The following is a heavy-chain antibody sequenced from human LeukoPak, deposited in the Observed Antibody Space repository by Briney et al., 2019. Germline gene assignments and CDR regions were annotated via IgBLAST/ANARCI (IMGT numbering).Heavy chain of an antibody. D-gene: IGHD3-16*01. J-gene: IGHJ4*02. CDR3: AKDRRIMITFGGVTSDY. CDR1: GFTFSSYA. CDR2: ISGSGGST. V-gene: IGHV3-23*01. Sequence: GGSLRLSCAASGFTFSSYAMSWVRQAPGKGLEWVSAISGSGGSTYYADSVKGRFTISRDNSKNTLYLQLNSLRAEDTAVYYCAKDRRIMITFGGVTSDYWGQGTLVTVSS.